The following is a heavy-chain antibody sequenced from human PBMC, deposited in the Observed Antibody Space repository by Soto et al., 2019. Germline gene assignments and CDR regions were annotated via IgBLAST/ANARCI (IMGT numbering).Heavy chain of an antibody. CDR2: IQSGGPT. CDR1: GFTVSSKY. CDR3: ARDVVLCDGGRCYGVPLDV. D-gene: IGHD2-15*01. Sequence: GSLRLSCAASGFTVSSKYMSWVRQAPGKGLEWVSLIQSGGPTYYADSVKGRFTISRDTSENTLHLQMDSLRAEDTAVYYCARDVVLCDGGRCYGVPLDVWSKGTTVTVSS. J-gene: IGHJ6*04. V-gene: IGHV3-66*01.